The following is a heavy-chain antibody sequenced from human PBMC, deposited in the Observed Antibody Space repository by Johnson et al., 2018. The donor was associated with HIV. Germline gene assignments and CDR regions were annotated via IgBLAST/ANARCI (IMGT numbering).Heavy chain of an antibody. J-gene: IGHJ3*02. V-gene: IGHV3-9*01. CDR1: GFTFDDYA. CDR3: ARDPGFDDAFDI. CDR2: ISWNSGSI. Sequence: VQLVESGGGLVQPGRSLRLSCAASGFTFDDYAMHWVRQAPGKGLEWVSGISWNSGSIGYADSVKGRFTISRDNAKNSLYLQMNSLRAEDTAVYYCARDPGFDDAFDIWGQGTMVTVSS.